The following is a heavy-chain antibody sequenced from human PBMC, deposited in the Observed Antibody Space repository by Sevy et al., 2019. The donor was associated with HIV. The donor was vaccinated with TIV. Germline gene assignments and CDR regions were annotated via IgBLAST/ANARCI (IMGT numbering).Heavy chain of an antibody. J-gene: IGHJ4*02. V-gene: IGHV3-7*01. CDR2: IKQDGSVK. D-gene: IGHD6-13*01. CDR3: VRAIAADASL. Sequence: GGCLRLSCAASGFALNSYWMSWVRQAPGKGLEWLANIKQDGSVKYYVDSVKGRFTISRDNARNLVYLQMSSLTAEVTALYHCVRAIAADASLWGQGTLVTVSS. CDR1: GFALNSYW.